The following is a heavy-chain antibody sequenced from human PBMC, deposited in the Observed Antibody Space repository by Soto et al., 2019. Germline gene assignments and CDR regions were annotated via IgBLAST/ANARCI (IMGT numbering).Heavy chain of an antibody. D-gene: IGHD6-13*01. V-gene: IGHV5-51*01. CDR2: IYPGDSDT. Sequence: PGESLKISCKGSGYSFTSYWISWMRQMPGKGLEWMGIIYPGDSDTRYSPSFQGQVTISADKSISTAYLQWSSLKASDTAMYYRERVPSAAALGFYSLGAKGTTVPVPS. J-gene: IGHJ6*04. CDR1: GYSFTSYW. CDR3: ERVPSAAALGFYSL.